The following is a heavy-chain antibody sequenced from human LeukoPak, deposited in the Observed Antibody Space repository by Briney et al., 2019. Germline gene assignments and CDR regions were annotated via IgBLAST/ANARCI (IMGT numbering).Heavy chain of an antibody. CDR1: GYTFTIYD. J-gene: IGHJ4*02. V-gene: IGHV1-8*01. Sequence: ASVKVSCKASGYTFTIYDINWVRQAPGQGLEWMGWMNPNSGNTGYAQKFQGRVTMTRNTSISTAYMELSSLRSEDTAVYYCAIRRSGLYSSGWYAVGYWGQGTLVTVSS. CDR3: AIRRSGLYSSGWYAVGY. D-gene: IGHD6-19*01. CDR2: MNPNSGNT.